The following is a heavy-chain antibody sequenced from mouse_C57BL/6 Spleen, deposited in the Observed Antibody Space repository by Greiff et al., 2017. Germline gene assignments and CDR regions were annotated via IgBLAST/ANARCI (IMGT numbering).Heavy chain of an antibody. J-gene: IGHJ2*01. CDR1: GYTFPSYW. D-gene: IGHD2-4*01. Sequence: QVQLQQPGAELVKPGASVKLSCKASGYTFPSYWMHWVKQRPGRGLEWIGRIDPNSGGTKYNEKFKSKATLTVDKPSSTAYMQLSSLTSEDSAVYYCARKENYDYDANYVDYGGQGTTLTVSS. CDR2: IDPNSGGT. V-gene: IGHV1-72*01. CDR3: ARKENYDYDANYVDY.